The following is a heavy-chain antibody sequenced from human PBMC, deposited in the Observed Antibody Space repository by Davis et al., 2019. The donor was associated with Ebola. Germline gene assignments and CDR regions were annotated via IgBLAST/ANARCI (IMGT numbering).Heavy chain of an antibody. CDR2: INHSGST. CDR3: ARVRGAGILGYRRFDP. D-gene: IGHD2-2*03. Sequence: SETLSLTCTVSGGSISSYYWSWIRQPPGKGLEWIGEINHSGSTNYYPSLKSRVTISVDTSKNQFSLKLSSVTAADTAVYYCARVRGAGILGYRRFDPWGQGTLVTVSS. CDR1: GGSISSYY. V-gene: IGHV4-34*01. J-gene: IGHJ5*02.